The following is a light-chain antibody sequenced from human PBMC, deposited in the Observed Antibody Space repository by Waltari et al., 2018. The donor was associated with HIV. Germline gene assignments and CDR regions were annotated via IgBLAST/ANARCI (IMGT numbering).Light chain of an antibody. V-gene: IGLV1-40*01. CDR2: DNT. CDR1: SSNIGAGYD. CDR3: CSCPRSGIRYV. Sequence: QSVLTQPPSVSGAPGQRVTISCTGSSSNIGAGYDVHWYQQLPGTAPKLLIYDNTNRPSGVPDRISGSKSGNTASLTISGLQAEDEADYYCCSCPRSGIRYVFGTGTKVTVL. J-gene: IGLJ1*01.